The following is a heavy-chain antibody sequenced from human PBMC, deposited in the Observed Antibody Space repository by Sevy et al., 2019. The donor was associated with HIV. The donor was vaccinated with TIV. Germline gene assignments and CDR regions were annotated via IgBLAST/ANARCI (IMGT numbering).Heavy chain of an antibody. J-gene: IGHJ6*02. Sequence: ASVKVSCKASGYTFTSYYMHWVRQAPGQGLEWMGIINPSGGSTSYAQKFQGRVTMTRDTSTSTVYMELSSLRSEDTAVYYCARGDYGSGSPYYYYYYGMDVWGQWTTVTVSS. V-gene: IGHV1-46*01. CDR3: ARGDYGSGSPYYYYYYGMDV. D-gene: IGHD3-10*01. CDR1: GYTFTSYY. CDR2: INPSGGST.